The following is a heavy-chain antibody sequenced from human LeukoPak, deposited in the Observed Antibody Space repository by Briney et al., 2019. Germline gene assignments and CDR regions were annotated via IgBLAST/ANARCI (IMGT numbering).Heavy chain of an antibody. D-gene: IGHD1-7*01. J-gene: IGHJ6*02. CDR3: ARESLVSGTTRGNYYYYGMDV. V-gene: IGHV3-7*01. Sequence: GGSLRLSCAASGFTFSSYWMSWVRQAAGKGLEWVANIKQDGSEKYYVDSVKGRFTISRDNAKNSMYLQMNSLRAEDTAVYFCARESLVSGTTRGNYYYYGMDVWGRGTTVTVSS. CDR2: IKQDGSEK. CDR1: GFTFSSYW.